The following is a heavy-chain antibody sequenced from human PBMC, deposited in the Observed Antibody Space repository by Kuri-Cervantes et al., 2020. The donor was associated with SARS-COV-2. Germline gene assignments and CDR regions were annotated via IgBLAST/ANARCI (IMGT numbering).Heavy chain of an antibody. CDR1: GGTFSSYA. CDR3: AKDLEDIVVVPAVGFDY. J-gene: IGHJ4*02. V-gene: IGHV1-8*02. D-gene: IGHD2-2*01. CDR2: MNPNSGNT. Sequence: ASVKVSCKASGGTFSSYAISWVRQAPGQGLEWMGWMNPNSGNTGYAQKFQGRVTMTRNTSISTAYMELSSLRSEDTAVYYCAKDLEDIVVVPAVGFDYWGQGTLVTVSS.